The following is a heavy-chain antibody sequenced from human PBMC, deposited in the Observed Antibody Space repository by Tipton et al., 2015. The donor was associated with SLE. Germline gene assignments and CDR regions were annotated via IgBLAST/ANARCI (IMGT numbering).Heavy chain of an antibody. CDR1: GYSISSGYY. CDR3: AMLRFLDHNYFDY. Sequence: TLSLTCTVSGYSISSGYYWGWIRQPPGKGLEWIGSIYYSGSTYYNPSLKSRVTISVDTSKNQFSLKLSSVTAADTAVYYCAMLRFLDHNYFDYWGQGTLVTVSS. V-gene: IGHV4-38-2*02. D-gene: IGHD3-3*01. CDR2: IYYSGST. J-gene: IGHJ4*02.